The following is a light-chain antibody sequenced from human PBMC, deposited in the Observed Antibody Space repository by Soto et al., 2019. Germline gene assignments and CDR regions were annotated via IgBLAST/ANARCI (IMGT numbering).Light chain of an antibody. J-gene: IGKJ3*01. V-gene: IGKV1-17*01. Sequence: DIQMTQSPSSLSASVGDRVTITCRASQDIRNDLGWFQQKPGKAPERLIYDGSSLQSGIPSRFSRTGSGTEFTLTSSSLQPEDYATSYCLQNSSYTFTFGTGTKVDIK. CDR3: LQNSSYTFT. CDR1: QDIRND. CDR2: DGS.